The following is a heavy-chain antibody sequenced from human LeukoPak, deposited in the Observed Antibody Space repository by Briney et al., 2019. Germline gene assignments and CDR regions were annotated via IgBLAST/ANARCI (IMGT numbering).Heavy chain of an antibody. J-gene: IGHJ4*02. Sequence: ASVTVSCKASGYTFTCCSLHWLPQAPGQGLEGMRCITVYNGNTKYAKESQGRVTMRTAYIDLSSLRSEDSAVFIGRQKTGGSCLDPSGYWGQGTLVTVSS. V-gene: IGHV1-68*01. CDR3: RQKTGGSCLDPSGY. D-gene: IGHD2-15*01. CDR1: GYTFTCCS. CDR2: ITVYNGNT.